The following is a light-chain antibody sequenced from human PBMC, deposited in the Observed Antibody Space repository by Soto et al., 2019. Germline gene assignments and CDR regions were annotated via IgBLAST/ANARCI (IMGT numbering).Light chain of an antibody. CDR3: QQYGNSPVT. J-gene: IGKJ1*01. CDR1: QRVSGVY. CDR2: GAS. Sequence: EIVLTQSPCNQSLSPAERATLSCRASQRVSGVYLAWYQQQPGQAARLLIYGASSRATGMPDMFSGSGSETDITLTITRLEPGDFPAHYCQQYGNSPVTLGQGTDMDI. V-gene: IGKV3-20*01.